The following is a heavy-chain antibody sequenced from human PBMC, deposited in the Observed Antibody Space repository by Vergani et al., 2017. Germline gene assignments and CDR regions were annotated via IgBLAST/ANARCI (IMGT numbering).Heavy chain of an antibody. D-gene: IGHD6-13*01. CDR2: IHYSENT. J-gene: IGHJ5*02. Sequence: QVQLQESGPGLVKSSETLSLPCSVSFDSIRNLYCNWIRQPPGKGLEWIGSIHYSENTNYNPSLKTRVTISVDTSKNQFSLTLTSVTAADSAIYYCAGDTHSWQRADRWGQGLLVSDSS. CDR1: FDSIRNLY. V-gene: IGHV4-59*11. CDR3: AGDTHSWQRADR.